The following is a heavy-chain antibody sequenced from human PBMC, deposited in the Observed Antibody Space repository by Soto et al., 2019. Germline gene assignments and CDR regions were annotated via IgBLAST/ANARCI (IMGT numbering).Heavy chain of an antibody. V-gene: IGHV3-11*05. CDR1: GYTFSDFY. J-gene: IGHJ6*02. CDR2: ISGTDPYM. Sequence: GWSLRLSCAASGYTFSDFYMSWVRQAPGKGLEWVAYISGTDPYMKYADAVRSRFTISRDNAKNSVYLQMSSLGDDDTAVYYCARDPNTSSSTTPEYYYYGMDVWGQGTTVTVSS. D-gene: IGHD6-13*01. CDR3: ARDPNTSSSTTPEYYYYGMDV.